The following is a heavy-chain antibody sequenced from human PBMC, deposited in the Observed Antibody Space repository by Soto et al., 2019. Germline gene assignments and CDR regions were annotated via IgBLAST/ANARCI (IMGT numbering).Heavy chain of an antibody. CDR2: ISGSGGST. V-gene: IGHV3-23*01. CDR3: AKKGLYYYGSGPFDI. CDR1: GFTFSSYA. Sequence: EVQLLESGGGLVQPGGSLRLSCAASGFTFSSYAMSWVRQAPGKGLXXXXAISGSGGSTYYADSVKGRFTISRDNSKNTLYLQMNSLRAEDTAVYYCAKKGLYYYGSGPFDIWGQGTMVTVSS. D-gene: IGHD3-10*01. J-gene: IGHJ3*02.